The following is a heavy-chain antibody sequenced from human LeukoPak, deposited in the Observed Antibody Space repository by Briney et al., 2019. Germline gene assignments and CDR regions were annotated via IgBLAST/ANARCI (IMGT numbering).Heavy chain of an antibody. Sequence: ASVKVSCKASGYTFINYDINWVRQATGQGLEWMGWMNPKTGNTGYAQNFQGRVTMNRDTSESTAYMELSSLRSEDTAMYYCARGPALHKNWVGGRWFDLWGQGTLVTVSS. D-gene: IGHD3-16*01. J-gene: IGHJ5*02. CDR3: ARGPALHKNWVGGRWFDL. V-gene: IGHV1-8*01. CDR2: MNPKTGNT. CDR1: GYTFINYD.